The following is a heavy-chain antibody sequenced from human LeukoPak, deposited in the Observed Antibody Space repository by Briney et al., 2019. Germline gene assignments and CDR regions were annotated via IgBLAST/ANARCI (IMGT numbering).Heavy chain of an antibody. CDR1: GFTFSSYS. V-gene: IGHV3-21*01. CDR2: ISSSSSYI. J-gene: IGHJ5*02. D-gene: IGHD3-10*01. CDR3: ARGVYGSGRPPSWFDP. Sequence: GGSLRLSCAASGFTFSSYSMNWVRQAPGKGLQWVSSISSSSSYIYYADSVKGRFTISRDNAKNSLYLQMNSLRAEDTAVYYCARGVYGSGRPPSWFDPWGQGTLVTVSS.